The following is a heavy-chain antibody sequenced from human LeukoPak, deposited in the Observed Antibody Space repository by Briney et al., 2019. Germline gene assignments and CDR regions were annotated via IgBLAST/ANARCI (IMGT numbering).Heavy chain of an antibody. D-gene: IGHD1-26*01. J-gene: IGHJ4*02. CDR1: GGSISSSSYY. Sequence: SETLSLTCTVSGGSISSSSYYWGWIRQPPGKGLEWIGSIYYSGSTYYNPSLKSRVTISVDTSKNQFSLKLSSVTAADTAVYYCARGGYYENFDYWGQGTLVTVSS. CDR3: ARGGYYENFDY. V-gene: IGHV4-39*07. CDR2: IYYSGST.